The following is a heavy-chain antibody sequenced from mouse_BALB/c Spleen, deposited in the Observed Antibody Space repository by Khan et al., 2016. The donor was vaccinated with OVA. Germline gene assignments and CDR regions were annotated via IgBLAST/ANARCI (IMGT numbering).Heavy chain of an antibody. CDR3: TIGAYNGLFAY. J-gene: IGHJ3*01. CDR2: IDPANGHV. V-gene: IGHV14-3*02. CDR1: GFNIKDTY. Sequence: VQLQQSGAEFVKPGASVKLSCTASGFNIKDTYMHWINQRPQQGLVWLGRIDPANGHVKYDPNFQDKAPIAADASSNTAYLQLRRLTSADTAVYYCTIGAYNGLFAYWGQGTLVTVSA. D-gene: IGHD2-10*01.